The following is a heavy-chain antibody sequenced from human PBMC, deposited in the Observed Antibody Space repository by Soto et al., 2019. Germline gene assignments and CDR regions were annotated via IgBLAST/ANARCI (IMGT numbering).Heavy chain of an antibody. Sequence: EVQLVESGGGLVQPGWSLRLSCAASGFTFSSYSMNWVRQAPGKVLEWVSYISSSSSTIYYADSVKGRFNISRDNAKNSLYLQINSLRAEDTAVYYCARDWRDCSSTSCYAGIDYWGQGTLVTVSS. J-gene: IGHJ4*02. CDR1: GFTFSSYS. V-gene: IGHV3-48*01. CDR2: ISSSSSTI. CDR3: ARDWRDCSSTSCYAGIDY. D-gene: IGHD2-2*01.